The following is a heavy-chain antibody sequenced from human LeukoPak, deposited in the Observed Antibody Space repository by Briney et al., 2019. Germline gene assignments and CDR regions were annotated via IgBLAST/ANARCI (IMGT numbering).Heavy chain of an antibody. V-gene: IGHV3-33*06. CDR3: AKVPYSDYGSGRPPFMDA. CDR1: GFTFSSYG. J-gene: IGHJ6*02. CDR2: IWYDGSNK. Sequence: GRSLRLSCAASGFTFSSYGMHWVRQAPGKGLEWVAGIWYDGSNKYYADSVKGRFTISRDNSKNTLYLQMHSLRAEDTALYYCAKVPYSDYGSGRPPFMDAWGQGTTVTVSS. D-gene: IGHD3-10*01.